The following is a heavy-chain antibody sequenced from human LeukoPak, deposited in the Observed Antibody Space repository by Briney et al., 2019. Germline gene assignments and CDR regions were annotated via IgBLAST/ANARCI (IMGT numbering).Heavy chain of an antibody. J-gene: IGHJ5*02. D-gene: IGHD1/OR15-1a*01. V-gene: IGHV4-59*01. CDR2: IYYRGTT. CDR3: ARGRLTTPNWFGP. CDR1: GGSLSNYY. Sequence: PSETLSLTCSVSGGSLSNYYWSWIRHPPGKGLEWIGYIYYRGTTTYNPSLKSRVTMSVDTSTNQFSLRLTSVTAADTAVYYCARGRLTTPNWFGPWGQGILVTVSS.